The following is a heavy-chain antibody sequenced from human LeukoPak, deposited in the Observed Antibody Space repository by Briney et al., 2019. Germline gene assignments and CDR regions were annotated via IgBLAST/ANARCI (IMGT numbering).Heavy chain of an antibody. J-gene: IGHJ4*02. CDR1: GFTFSTYW. V-gene: IGHV3-74*01. CDR2: INSEGSRT. Sequence: PGGSLRLSCAASGFTFSTYWMYWVRQAPGKGLVWVSRINSEGSRTSYADSVKGRFTISRDNSKNTLYLQMNSLRAEDTAVYYCARVGYNSGWYEYWGQGNLVTVSS. D-gene: IGHD6-19*01. CDR3: ARVGYNSGWYEY.